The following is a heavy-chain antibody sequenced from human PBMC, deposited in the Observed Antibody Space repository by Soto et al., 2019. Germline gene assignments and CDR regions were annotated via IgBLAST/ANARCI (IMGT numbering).Heavy chain of an antibody. CDR2: IIPIFGTA. Sequence: QVQLVQSGAEVKKPGSSVKVSCKASGGTFSSYAISWVRQAPGQGLEWMGGIIPIFGTANYAQKFQGRVTITADESTSTAYMELRTPRPEDTAVYFCARHLPTAGYYYGMDVWGQGTTVTVSS. CDR1: GGTFSSYA. D-gene: IGHD2-2*01. J-gene: IGHJ6*02. V-gene: IGHV1-69*12. CDR3: ARHLPTAGYYYGMDV.